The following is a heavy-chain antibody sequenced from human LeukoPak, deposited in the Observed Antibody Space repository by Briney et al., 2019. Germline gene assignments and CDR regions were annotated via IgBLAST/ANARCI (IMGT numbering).Heavy chain of an antibody. V-gene: IGHV4-59*01. J-gene: IGHJ4*02. D-gene: IGHD3-10*01. CDR2: IYYSGST. CDR1: GGSIRTYY. CDR3: ARVMVRGVIDY. Sequence: PSETLSLTCTVSGGSIRTYYWSWIRQPPGKGLEWIGYIYYSGSTNYNPSLKSRVTISVDTSKNQFSLKLSSVTAADTAVYYCARVMVRGVIDYWGQGTLVTVSS.